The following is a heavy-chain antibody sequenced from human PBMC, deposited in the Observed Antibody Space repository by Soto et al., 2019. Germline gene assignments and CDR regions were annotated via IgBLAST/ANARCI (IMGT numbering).Heavy chain of an antibody. CDR2: MNPHSGDT. CDR1: GYTFVNYE. J-gene: IGHJ4*02. V-gene: IGHV1-8*01. CDR3: ARQQAMDY. Sequence: QVQLVQSGAEVKKPGASVKVSCKASGYTFVNYEINWVRQATGQGLEWLGWMNPHSGDTFYAQNFQGRVTMTRNTSITPAYMELNSLKSEYTAVYYCARQQAMDYWGQGTLVTVSS.